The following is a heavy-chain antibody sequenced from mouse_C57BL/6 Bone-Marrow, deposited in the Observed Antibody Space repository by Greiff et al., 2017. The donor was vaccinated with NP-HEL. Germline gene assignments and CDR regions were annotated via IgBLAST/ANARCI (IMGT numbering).Heavy chain of an antibody. CDR2: INPSNGGT. CDR3: ARPLLLWSTGYAMDY. D-gene: IGHD2-1*01. J-gene: IGHJ4*01. Sequence: QVQLQQPGTELVKPGASVKLSCKASGYTFTSYWMHWVKQRPGQGLEWIGNINPSNGGTNYNEKFKSKATLTVDKSSSTAYMQLISLTSEDSAVYYCARPLLLWSTGYAMDYWGQGTSVTVSS. CDR1: GYTFTSYW. V-gene: IGHV1-53*01.